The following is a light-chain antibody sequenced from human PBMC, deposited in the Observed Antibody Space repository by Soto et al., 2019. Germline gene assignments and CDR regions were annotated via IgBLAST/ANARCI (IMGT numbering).Light chain of an antibody. J-gene: IGLJ2*01. CDR2: GHN. CDR3: AAWDDSLNAVV. V-gene: IGLV1-44*01. CDR1: SSNIGSNT. Sequence: QLVLTQPPSASGTPGQRVTISCSGSSSNIGSNTVNWYQQLPGTAPKLLIYGHNLRPSGVPDRFSGSKSGTSASLAISGLQSEDEADYYCAAWDDSLNAVVFGGGTKLTVL.